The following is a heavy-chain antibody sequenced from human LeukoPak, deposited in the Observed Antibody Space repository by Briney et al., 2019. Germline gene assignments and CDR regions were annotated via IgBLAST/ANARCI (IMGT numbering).Heavy chain of an antibody. CDR3: ARGNTMVRGVIITYGYYYYYMDV. V-gene: IGHV3-7*04. CDR1: GFTFSSHW. J-gene: IGHJ6*03. D-gene: IGHD3-10*01. Sequence: GGSLRLSCAASGFTFSSHWMSWVRQAPGKGLEWVANIKQDGSEKYYVDSVKGRFTISRDNAKNSLYLQMNSLRAEDTAVYYCARGNTMVRGVIITYGYYYYYMDVWGKGTTVTVSS. CDR2: IKQDGSEK.